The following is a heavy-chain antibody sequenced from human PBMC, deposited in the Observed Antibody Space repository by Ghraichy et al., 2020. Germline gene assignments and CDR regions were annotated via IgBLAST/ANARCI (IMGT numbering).Heavy chain of an antibody. CDR3: ARGCERRWLQFGGWPRDAFDI. D-gene: IGHD5-24*01. V-gene: IGHV4-34*01. CDR1: GGSFSGYY. Sequence: SETLSLTCAVYGGSFSGYYWSWIRQPPGKGLEWIGEINHSGSTNYNPSLKSRVTISVDTSKNQFSLKLSSVTAADTAVYYCARGCERRWLQFGGWPRDAFDIWGQGTMVTVSS. J-gene: IGHJ3*02. CDR2: INHSGST.